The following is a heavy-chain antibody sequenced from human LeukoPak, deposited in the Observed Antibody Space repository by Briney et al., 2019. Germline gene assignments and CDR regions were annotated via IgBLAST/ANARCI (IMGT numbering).Heavy chain of an antibody. CDR1: GFPFSRFG. V-gene: IGHV3-30*18. CDR3: AKDRGTWIQLWYGGHDAFDI. D-gene: IGHD5-18*01. Sequence: GRSLGLSCAASGFPFSRFGMRWVRQAPGKGLGWVGVISYDGSNKYYADSVKGRFTISRDNSKNTLYLQMNSLRAEDTAVYYCAKDRGTWIQLWYGGHDAFDIWGQGTMVTVSS. CDR2: ISYDGSNK. J-gene: IGHJ3*02.